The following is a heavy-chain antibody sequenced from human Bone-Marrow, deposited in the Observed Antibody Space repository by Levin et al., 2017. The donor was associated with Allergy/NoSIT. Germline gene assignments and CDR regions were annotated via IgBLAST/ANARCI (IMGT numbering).Heavy chain of an antibody. CDR3: AKDRDFYGSGSLGN. J-gene: IGHJ4*02. V-gene: IGHV3-23*01. CDR2: ISGSGDST. CDR1: GFTFSNYA. D-gene: IGHD3-10*01. Sequence: GGSLRLSCAASGFTFSNYAMSWVRQAPGKGLDWVSGISGSGDSTYDGDSVKGRFTISRDNSKNTRYLQMNSLRAEDTAVYYCAKDRDFYGSGSLGNWGQGTLVTVSS.